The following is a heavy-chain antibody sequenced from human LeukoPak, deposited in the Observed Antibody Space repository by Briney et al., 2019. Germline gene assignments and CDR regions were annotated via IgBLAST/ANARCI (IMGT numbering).Heavy chain of an antibody. CDR3: ATGLGRRSVWNY. Sequence: ASVKVSCKVSGYTLTELSMHWVRQAPGKGLEWMGGFDPEDGETIYAQKFQGRVTMTEDTSTDTAYMELSSLRSEVTAVYYCATGLGRRSVWNYWGQGTLVTVSS. J-gene: IGHJ4*02. CDR1: GYTLTELS. V-gene: IGHV1-24*01. D-gene: IGHD1-14*01. CDR2: FDPEDGET.